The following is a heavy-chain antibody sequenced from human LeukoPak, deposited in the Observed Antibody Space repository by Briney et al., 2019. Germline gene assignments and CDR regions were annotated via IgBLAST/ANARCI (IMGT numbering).Heavy chain of an antibody. V-gene: IGHV3-21*01. J-gene: IGHJ3*02. D-gene: IGHD2-2*01. Sequence: GGSLRLSCAASGFTFSSYSMNWVRQAPGKGLEWVSSISSSSSYIYYADSVKGRFTISRDNAKNSLYLQMNSLRAEDTAVYYCARVNREPVSEVVPAKGAFDIWGQGTMVTVSS. CDR2: ISSSSSYI. CDR3: ARVNREPVSEVVPAKGAFDI. CDR1: GFTFSSYS.